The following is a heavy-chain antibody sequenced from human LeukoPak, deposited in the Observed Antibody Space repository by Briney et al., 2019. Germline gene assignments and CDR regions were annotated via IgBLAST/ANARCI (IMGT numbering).Heavy chain of an antibody. CDR1: GGSISSGGYY. J-gene: IGHJ4*02. V-gene: IGHV4-31*03. Sequence: SETLSLTCTVSGGSISSGGYYWSWIRQHPGKGLEWIGYIYYSGSTYYNPSLKSRVTISVDTSKNQFSLKLGPVTAADTAVYYCAREDSSGWKSLDYWGQGTLVTVSS. CDR3: AREDSSGWKSLDY. D-gene: IGHD6-19*01. CDR2: IYYSGST.